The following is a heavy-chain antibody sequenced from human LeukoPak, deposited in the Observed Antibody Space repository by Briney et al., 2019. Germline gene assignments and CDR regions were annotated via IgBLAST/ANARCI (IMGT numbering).Heavy chain of an antibody. D-gene: IGHD3-22*01. Sequence: SETLSLTCTVSGGSVSSGTYYWNWIRQPPGKGLEWIGYIYHSGSTNYNPSLKSRATISIDTSKNQFSLNLRYVTAADTAVYYCARDEDNSGRYYYYMDVWGKGTTVTVSS. J-gene: IGHJ6*03. V-gene: IGHV4-61*01. CDR2: IYHSGST. CDR3: ARDEDNSGRYYYYMDV. CDR1: GGSVSSGTYY.